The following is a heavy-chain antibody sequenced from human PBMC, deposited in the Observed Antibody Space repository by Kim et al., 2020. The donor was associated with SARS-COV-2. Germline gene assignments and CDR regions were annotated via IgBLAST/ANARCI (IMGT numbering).Heavy chain of an antibody. CDR2: INTNTGNP. CDR1: GYTFTSYA. J-gene: IGHJ6*03. Sequence: ASVKVSCKASGYTFTSYAMNWVRQAPGQGLEWMGWINTNTGNPTYAQGFTGRFVFSLDTSVSTAYLQISSLKAEDTAVYYCARRRSSMWELELSHYYYYMDVWGKGTTVTVSS. CDR3: ARRRSSMWELELSHYYYYMDV. V-gene: IGHV7-4-1*02. D-gene: IGHD1-7*01.